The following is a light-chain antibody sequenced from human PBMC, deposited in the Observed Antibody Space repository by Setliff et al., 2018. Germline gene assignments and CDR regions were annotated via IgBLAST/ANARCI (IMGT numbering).Light chain of an antibody. CDR3: QSYDTSNQVI. CDR1: SDSIATGS. V-gene: IGLV6-57*01. Sequence: FMLTQPHSVSESPGKTVTISCTRTSDSIATGSVQWYQQRPGSSPTTVIYEDNQRPSGVPDRFSGSIDSSSNSASLTISGLETEDEADYYCQSYDTSNQVIFGGGTKVTV. J-gene: IGLJ2*01. CDR2: EDN.